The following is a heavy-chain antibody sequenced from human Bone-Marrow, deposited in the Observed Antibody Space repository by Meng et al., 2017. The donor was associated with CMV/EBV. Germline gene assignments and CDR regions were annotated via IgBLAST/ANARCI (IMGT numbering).Heavy chain of an antibody. V-gene: IGHV5-51*01. CDR3: ARPRITYSKSAGYIPLFDY. CDR2: ICPRDSDT. CDR1: GYSFTTYW. J-gene: IGHJ4*02. Sequence: GESLKISCKGSGYSFTTYWIGWVRQMPGKGLEWMGVICPRDSDTRYSPSFQGQVTISADKSINTAYLQWSSLKASDTAMYYCARPRITYSKSAGYIPLFDYWGQGTLVTVSP. D-gene: IGHD6-13*01.